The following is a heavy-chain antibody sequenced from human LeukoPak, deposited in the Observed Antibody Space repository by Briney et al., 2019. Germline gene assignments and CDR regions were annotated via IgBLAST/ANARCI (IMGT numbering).Heavy chain of an antibody. Sequence: ASVKVSCKASGYTFTSYGISWVRQAPGQGLEWMGWISAYNGNTNYAQKLQGRVTMTTDTSTSTAYMELRSLRSDDTAVYYCAREYRRYFDLRNDAFDIWGQGTMVTVSS. V-gene: IGHV1-18*01. CDR3: AREYRRYFDLRNDAFDI. D-gene: IGHD3-9*01. J-gene: IGHJ3*02. CDR2: ISAYNGNT. CDR1: GYTFTSYG.